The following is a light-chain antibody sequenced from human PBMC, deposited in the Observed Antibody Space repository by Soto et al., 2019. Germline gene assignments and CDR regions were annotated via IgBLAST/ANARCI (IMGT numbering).Light chain of an antibody. V-gene: IGKV1-5*01. J-gene: IGKJ1*01. CDR2: DAS. Sequence: IQMTQSPSTLSASVGDRVTITCRASQSISIWLAWYQQKPGKAPKFLIYDASSLESGVPSRFSGSGSGTEFTLTISSLQPDDFATYYCQKYNSYSGTFGQGTKVDIK. CDR1: QSISIW. CDR3: QKYNSYSGT.